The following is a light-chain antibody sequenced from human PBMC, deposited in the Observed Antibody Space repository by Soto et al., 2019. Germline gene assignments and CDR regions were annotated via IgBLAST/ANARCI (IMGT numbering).Light chain of an antibody. CDR3: QQSDSTPRT. CDR1: QSISSW. J-gene: IGKJ1*01. CDR2: AAY. V-gene: IGKV1-39*01. Sequence: DIQMTQSPSTLSASVGDRVTITFRASQSISSWLAWYQQKPGKAPKLLIYAAYSLQSGVPSRFSGSGSGTDFSLTISSLQPEDFATYYCQQSDSTPRTFGQGTKVDIK.